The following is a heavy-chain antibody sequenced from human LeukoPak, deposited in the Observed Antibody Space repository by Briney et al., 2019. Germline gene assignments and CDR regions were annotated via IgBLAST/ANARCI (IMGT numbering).Heavy chain of an antibody. CDR1: GYTFTSYG. CDR3: AREGSGWYGHYFDY. V-gene: IGHV1-18*01. J-gene: IGHJ4*02. Sequence: ASVKVSCKASGYTFTSYGISWVRQAPGQGLEWMGWISAYNGNTDYAQKFQGRVTMTTDTSTSTAYMELRSLRSDDTAVYYCAREGSGWYGHYFDYWGQGTLVTVSS. CDR2: ISAYNGNT. D-gene: IGHD6-19*01.